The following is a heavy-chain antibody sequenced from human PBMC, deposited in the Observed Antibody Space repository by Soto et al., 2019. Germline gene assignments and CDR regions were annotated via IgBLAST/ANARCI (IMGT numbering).Heavy chain of an antibody. V-gene: IGHV4-34*01. CDR2: INHSGRT. CDR3: ARGFHDYSNCDPACYYYMDV. D-gene: IGHD4-4*01. CDR1: GGSFRGYY. Sequence: QVQLQQWGAGLLKPSETLSLTCAVYGGSFRGYYWSWIRHPPGRGRDGIGEINHSGRTNYNRSLKGRVTISVDTSKNQFSLKLSSVTAADTAVYYCARGFHDYSNCDPACYYYMDVWGKGTTVTVSS. J-gene: IGHJ6*03.